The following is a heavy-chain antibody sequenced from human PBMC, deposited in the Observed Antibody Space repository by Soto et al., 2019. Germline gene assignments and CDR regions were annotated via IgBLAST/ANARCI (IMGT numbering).Heavy chain of an antibody. Sequence: GESLKISCAASGFTFSSYAMSWVRQAPGKGLEWVSAISGSGGSTYYADSVKGRFTISRDNSKNPLYLQMNSLRAEDTAVYYCASSHHDFDYWGQGTLVTVSS. V-gene: IGHV3-23*01. CDR2: ISGSGGST. D-gene: IGHD6-13*01. J-gene: IGHJ4*02. CDR3: ASSHHDFDY. CDR1: GFTFSSYA.